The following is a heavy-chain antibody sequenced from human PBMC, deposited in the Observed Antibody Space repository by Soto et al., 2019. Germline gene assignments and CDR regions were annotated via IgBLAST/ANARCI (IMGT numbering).Heavy chain of an antibody. Sequence: LSQTLSLTCAISGDSVSSNSAAWNWIRQSPSRGLEWLGRTYYRSKWYNDYAVSVKSRITINPDTSKNQFPLQLNSVTPEDTAVYYCARDTVGSSSWETSYYYGMDVWGQGTTVTVSS. CDR1: GDSVSSNSAA. D-gene: IGHD6-13*01. V-gene: IGHV6-1*01. J-gene: IGHJ6*02. CDR2: TYYRSKWYN. CDR3: ARDTVGSSSWETSYYYGMDV.